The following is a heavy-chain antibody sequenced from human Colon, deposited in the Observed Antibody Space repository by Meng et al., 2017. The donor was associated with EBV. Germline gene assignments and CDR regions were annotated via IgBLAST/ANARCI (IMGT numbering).Heavy chain of an antibody. CDR1: GDSISGDNW. J-gene: IGHJ5*02. CDR3: VRSSAWVRTGFDP. V-gene: IGHV4-4*02. CDR2: IIHTGST. Sequence: QVQLQESGPGLVKPSGTLSLTCTVSGDSISGDNWWSWVRQPPGKELEWIGEIIHTGSTNYNPSLESRVAVSLDTSKSQFSLMLTSVTAADTAVYYCVRSSAWVRTGFDPWGQGTLVTVSS. D-gene: IGHD6-19*01.